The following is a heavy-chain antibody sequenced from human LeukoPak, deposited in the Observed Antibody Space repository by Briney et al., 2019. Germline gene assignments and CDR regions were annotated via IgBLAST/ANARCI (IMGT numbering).Heavy chain of an antibody. Sequence: GESLRLSCSASEFSFSNFWMSCVRQAPGKRPEWVANIKQDGSEKYYVDSVKGRFTISRDNAEPSLHLQMNSLRAEDTAVYYCARGGNHGDYWYFDLWGRGTLVTVSS. V-gene: IGHV3-7*01. CDR1: EFSFSNFW. D-gene: IGHD4-17*01. J-gene: IGHJ2*01. CDR3: ARGGNHGDYWYFDL. CDR2: IKQDGSEK.